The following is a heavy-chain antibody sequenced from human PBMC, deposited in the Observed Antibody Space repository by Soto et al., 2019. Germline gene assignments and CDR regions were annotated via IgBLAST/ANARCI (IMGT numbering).Heavy chain of an antibody. J-gene: IGHJ6*03. Sequence: GESLKISCKGSGYSFTSYWIGWVRQMPGKGLEWMGIIYPGDSDTRYSPSFQGQVTISADKSISTAYLQWSSLKASDTAMYYCARHDDCSGSPQFEGPLYYYMDVWGKGTTVTVSS. CDR2: IYPGDSDT. V-gene: IGHV5-51*01. CDR3: ARHDDCSGSPQFEGPLYYYMDV. CDR1: GYSFTSYW. D-gene: IGHD3-10*02.